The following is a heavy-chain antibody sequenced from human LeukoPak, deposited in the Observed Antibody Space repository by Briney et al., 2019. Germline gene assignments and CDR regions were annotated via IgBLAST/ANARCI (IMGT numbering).Heavy chain of an antibody. CDR1: GGSISSSSYY. CDR2: IYYSGST. CDR3: ASSTYGDSYYFDF. J-gene: IGHJ4*02. D-gene: IGHD4-17*01. V-gene: IGHV4-39*07. Sequence: KPSETLSLTCTVSGGSISSSSYYWGWIRQPPGKGLEWIGSIYYSGSTYYNPSLKSRATISIDTSKNQFSLRLSSVTAADTAVYYCASSTYGDSYYFDFWGQGTLVTVSS.